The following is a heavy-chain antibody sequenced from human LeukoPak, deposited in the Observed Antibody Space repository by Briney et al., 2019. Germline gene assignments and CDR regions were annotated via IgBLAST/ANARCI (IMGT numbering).Heavy chain of an antibody. CDR2: IYSGGST. V-gene: IGHV3-66*01. CDR3: ARGNLAGGWFFDY. Sequence: SGGSLRLSCAASGFTVSSNYMSWVRQAPGKGLEWVSVIYSGGSTYYADSVKGRFTISRDNSKNTLYLQVNSLRAEDTAVYYCARGNLAGGWFFDYWGQGTLVTVSS. D-gene: IGHD6-19*01. J-gene: IGHJ4*02. CDR1: GFTVSSNY.